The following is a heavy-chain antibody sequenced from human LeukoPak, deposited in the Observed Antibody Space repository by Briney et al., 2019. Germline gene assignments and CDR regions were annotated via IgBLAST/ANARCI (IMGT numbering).Heavy chain of an antibody. CDR2: INPNSGGT. V-gene: IGHV1-2*02. D-gene: IGHD1-26*01. CDR3: ARAARYRPYEWELPDFDY. Sequence: GASVKVSCKASGYTFTGYYMHWVRQAPGQGLEWMGWINPNSGGTNYAQKFQGRVTMTRDTSISTAYMELSRLRSDDTAVYYCARAARYRPYEWELPDFDYWGQGTLVTVSS. CDR1: GYTFTGYY. J-gene: IGHJ4*02.